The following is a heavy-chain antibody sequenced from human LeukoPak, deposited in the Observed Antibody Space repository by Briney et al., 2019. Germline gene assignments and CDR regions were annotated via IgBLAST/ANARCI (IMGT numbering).Heavy chain of an antibody. D-gene: IGHD4-17*01. V-gene: IGHV3-30*02. J-gene: IGHJ4*02. CDR2: IRYDGSNK. Sequence: PGGSLRLSCAASGFTFSSYGMHWVRQAPGKGLEWVAFIRYDGSNKYYADSVKGRFTISRDNSKNTLYLQMNSLRAEDTAVYYCARGYDYGDYRVQSEQGKLDYWGQGTLVTVSS. CDR1: GFTFSSYG. CDR3: ARGYDYGDYRVQSEQGKLDY.